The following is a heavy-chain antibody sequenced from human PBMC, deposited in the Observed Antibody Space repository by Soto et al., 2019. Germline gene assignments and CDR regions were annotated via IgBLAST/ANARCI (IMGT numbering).Heavy chain of an antibody. CDR3: ARGGHGWD. Sequence: SETLSLTCTVSGGSISSYYWSWIRQPPGKGLEWIGYIYDSGYTNYNPSLKSRVTISVDTSKNQLSLKLSSVTAADTAVYYCARGGHGWDWGQGTLVTVSS. CDR1: GGSISSYY. CDR2: IYDSGYT. J-gene: IGHJ4*02. D-gene: IGHD6-19*01. V-gene: IGHV4-4*09.